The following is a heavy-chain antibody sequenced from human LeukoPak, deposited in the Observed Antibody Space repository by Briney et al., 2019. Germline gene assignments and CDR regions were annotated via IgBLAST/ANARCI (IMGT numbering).Heavy chain of an antibody. Sequence: PGGSLRLSCAASGFTFDDYGMSWVRQAPGKGLEWVSGINWNGGSTGYADSVKGRFTISRDNAKNSLYLQMNGLIAEDTAVYYCAELGITMIGGVWGKGTTVTISS. CDR3: AELGITMIGGV. CDR1: GFTFDDYG. D-gene: IGHD3-10*02. J-gene: IGHJ6*04. V-gene: IGHV3-20*04. CDR2: INWNGGST.